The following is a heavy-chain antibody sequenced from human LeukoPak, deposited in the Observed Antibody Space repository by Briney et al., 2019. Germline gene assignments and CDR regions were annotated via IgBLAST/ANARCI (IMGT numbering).Heavy chain of an antibody. CDR1: GGSISSYF. D-gene: IGHD4-17*01. V-gene: IGHV4-59*01. J-gene: IGHJ4*02. CDR2: MYYRGST. Sequence: SETLSLTCTVSGGSISSYFWGWIRQPPGRGLRWIGYMYYRGSTNYNPSFKSRVTISVGPSKNQFSLKLRSVTAADTAMYYCATTHDYADEYVWGYWGQGALVTVSS. CDR3: ATTHDYADEYVWGY.